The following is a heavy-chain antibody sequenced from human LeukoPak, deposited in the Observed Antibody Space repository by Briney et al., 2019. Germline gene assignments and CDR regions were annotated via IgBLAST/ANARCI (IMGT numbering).Heavy chain of an antibody. D-gene: IGHD1-26*01. Sequence: PGGSLRLSCAASGFTLSNAWMSWVRQAPGKGLEWVGRIKSKTDGGTTDYAAPVKGRFTISRDDSKNTLYLQMNSLKTEDTAVYYCTTDSSSGSSIPGYWGQGTLVTVSS. J-gene: IGHJ4*02. CDR1: GFTLSNAW. CDR3: TTDSSSGSSIPGY. V-gene: IGHV3-15*01. CDR2: IKSKTDGGTT.